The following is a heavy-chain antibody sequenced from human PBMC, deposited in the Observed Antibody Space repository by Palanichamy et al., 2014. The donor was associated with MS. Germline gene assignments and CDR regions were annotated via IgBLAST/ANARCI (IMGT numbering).Heavy chain of an antibody. D-gene: IGHD6-19*01. CDR1: GYTFTNYD. CDR3: ARTYSRGWYQMDS. Sequence: QVQRVQSGAEVKKPGASVKVSCKASGYTFTNYDINWVRQATGQGLEWLGWMNPNSGNTGYAPKFQGRVTMTRSTSITTAYMELSSLISEDTAVYYCARTYSRGWYQMDSWGQGTLVTVSP. CDR2: MNPNSGNT. J-gene: IGHJ4*02. V-gene: IGHV1-8*01.